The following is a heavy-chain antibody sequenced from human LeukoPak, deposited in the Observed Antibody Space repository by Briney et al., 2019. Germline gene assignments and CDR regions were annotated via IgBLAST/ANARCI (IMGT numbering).Heavy chain of an antibody. Sequence: GGSLRLSCAASGFTFSSYSMNWVRQAPGKGLEWVSAISGDSRYIYYADSVRGRFTISRDTANNTLYLQMNSLRAEDTAVYYCARDNVYGSGTEYWGQGTLVTVSS. J-gene: IGHJ4*02. CDR1: GFTFSSYS. CDR2: ISGDSRYI. D-gene: IGHD3-10*01. CDR3: ARDNVYGSGTEY. V-gene: IGHV3-21*01.